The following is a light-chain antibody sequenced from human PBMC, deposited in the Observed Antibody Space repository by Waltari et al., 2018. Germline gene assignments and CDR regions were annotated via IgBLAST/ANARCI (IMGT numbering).Light chain of an antibody. CDR1: SSDIGNYNY. CDR2: DVF. V-gene: IGLV2-8*01. Sequence: QSALTQPPSASGSPGQSVTISCTGTSSDIGNYNYVSWFQQHPGRAPKLIIYDVFERPSGVPERFSGSKSGNTASLTVSGLQAEEEADYYCSSYGGNNNYVFGTGTQVTV. J-gene: IGLJ1*01. CDR3: SSYGGNNNYV.